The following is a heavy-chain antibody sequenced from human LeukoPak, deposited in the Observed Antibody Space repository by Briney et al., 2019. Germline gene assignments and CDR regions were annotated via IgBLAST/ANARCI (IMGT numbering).Heavy chain of an antibody. V-gene: IGHV3-74*01. CDR2: ISRDGSNT. D-gene: IGHD1-26*01. CDR1: EFTFSTYW. CDR3: AREWDLPGAYYMDV. J-gene: IGHJ6*03. Sequence: GVSLRLSRAASEFTFSTYWMHWVRQAPGKGVGWVSRISRDGSNTFYADSVKGRFTISRDNAKNTLYLQMNSLRGDDTAVYYCAREWDLPGAYYMDVWGKGTTVTVSS.